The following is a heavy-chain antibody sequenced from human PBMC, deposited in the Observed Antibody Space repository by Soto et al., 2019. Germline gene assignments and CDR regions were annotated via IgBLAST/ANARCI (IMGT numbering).Heavy chain of an antibody. V-gene: IGHV1-69*01. CDR2: IIPIFGTA. Sequence: QVQLVQSGAEVKKPGSSVKVSCKASGGTFSSYAISWVRQAPGQGLEWMGGIIPIFGTANYAQKFQGRVTITADESTSTAYMELSSLRSDDTAGYYCARGDRGGERQLLFIRPYYYGMDVWGQGTTVTVS. CDR3: ARGDRGGERQLLFIRPYYYGMDV. D-gene: IGHD5-18*01. J-gene: IGHJ6*02. CDR1: GGTFSSYA.